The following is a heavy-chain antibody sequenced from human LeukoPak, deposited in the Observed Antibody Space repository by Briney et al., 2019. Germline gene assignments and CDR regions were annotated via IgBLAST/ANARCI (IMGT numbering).Heavy chain of an antibody. D-gene: IGHD6-6*01. CDR2: IYHRGDT. CDR3: ARASYSSSSADY. J-gene: IGHJ4*02. V-gene: IGHV4-31*03. CDR1: GDSISSNGYY. Sequence: SETLSLTCTVSGDSISSNGYYWSWIRQHPERGLEWIGYIYHRGDTYYNPSLRSRISVSIDASKNQFSLKLSSVTAADTAVYYCARASYSSSSADYWGQGTLVTVSS.